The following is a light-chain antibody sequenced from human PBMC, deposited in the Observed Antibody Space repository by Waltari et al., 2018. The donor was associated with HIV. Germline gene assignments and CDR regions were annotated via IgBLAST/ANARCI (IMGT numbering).Light chain of an antibody. J-gene: IGLJ3*02. CDR3: AAWDDSLSGWV. V-gene: IGLV1-47*01. CDR2: RDN. Sequence: QSVLTQPPSASGTPGQSVTISCSGSSSNIGSNYVYWYQHFPGTTPKPLIYRDNSRPSAVPDRSSGPMSGTSASLAISGLRSEDEADYYCAAWDDSLSGWVFGGGTKLTVL. CDR1: SSNIGSNY.